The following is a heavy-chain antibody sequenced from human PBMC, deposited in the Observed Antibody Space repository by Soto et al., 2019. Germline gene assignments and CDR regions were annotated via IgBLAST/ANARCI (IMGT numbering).Heavy chain of an antibody. CDR2: IKQDGSEK. D-gene: IGHD6-6*01. Sequence: GGSLRLSCAASGFTFSSYWMSWVRQAPGKGLEWVANIKQDGSEKYYVDSVKGRFTISRDNAKNSLYLQMNSLRAEDTAVYYCARGRARGSSSSGYYYYYMDVWGKGTTVTVSS. CDR3: ARGRARGSSSSGYYYYYMDV. CDR1: GFTFSSYW. V-gene: IGHV3-7*01. J-gene: IGHJ6*03.